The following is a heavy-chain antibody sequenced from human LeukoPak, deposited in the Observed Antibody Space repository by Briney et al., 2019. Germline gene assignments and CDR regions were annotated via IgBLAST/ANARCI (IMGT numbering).Heavy chain of an antibody. CDR3: ARGQYYYDSSGYPTPFDY. CDR1: GYTFTSYY. Sequence: GASVKVSCKASGYTFTSYYMHWVRQAPGQGLEWMGIINPSGGSTSYAQKFQGRVTMTRDTSTSTVYMELSWLRSEDTAVYYCARGQYYYDSSGYPTPFDYWGQGTLVTVSS. J-gene: IGHJ4*02. D-gene: IGHD3-22*01. V-gene: IGHV1-46*01. CDR2: INPSGGST.